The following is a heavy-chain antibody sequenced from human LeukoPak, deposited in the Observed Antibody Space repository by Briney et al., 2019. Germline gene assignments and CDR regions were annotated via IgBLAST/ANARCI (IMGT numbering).Heavy chain of an antibody. D-gene: IGHD5-12*01. CDR1: GGSFSGYY. V-gene: IGHV4-34*01. CDR3: AREGIPGRVTTILPY. CDR2: INHSGST. J-gene: IGHJ4*02. Sequence: SETLSLTCAVYGGSFSGYYWSWIRQPPGRGLEWIGEINHSGSTNYNPSLKSRVTISVDTSKNQFSLSLSSVTAADTAVYYCAREGIPGRVTTILPYWGQGTLVTVSS.